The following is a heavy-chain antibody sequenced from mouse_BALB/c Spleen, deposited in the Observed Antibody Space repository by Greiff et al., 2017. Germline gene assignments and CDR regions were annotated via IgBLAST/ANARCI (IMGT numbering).Heavy chain of an antibody. V-gene: IGHV5-17*02. CDR3: AREVTTATDAMDY. D-gene: IGHD1-2*01. CDR2: ISSGSSTI. Sequence: DVKLVESGGGLVQPGGSRKLSCAASGFTFSSFGMHWVRQAPEKGLEWVAYISSGSSTIYYADTVKGRFTISRDNPKNTLFLQMTSLRSEDTAMYYCAREVTTATDAMDYWGQGTSVTVSS. CDR1: GFTFSSFG. J-gene: IGHJ4*01.